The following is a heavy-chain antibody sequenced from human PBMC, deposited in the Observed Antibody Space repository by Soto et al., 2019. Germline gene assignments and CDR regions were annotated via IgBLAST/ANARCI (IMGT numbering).Heavy chain of an antibody. D-gene: IGHD3-22*01. CDR2: IKEDGTTK. J-gene: IGHJ4*02. CDR1: GFTFSSYA. Sequence: GGSLRLSCAASGFTFSSYAMHWVRQAPGKGLEWVANIKEDGTTKYYLDSVKGRFTVSRDNAKNSLYLQMNSLRAEDTAMYYCTTDRGYLTFDYWGQGTLVTVS. CDR3: TTDRGYLTFDY. V-gene: IGHV3-7*01.